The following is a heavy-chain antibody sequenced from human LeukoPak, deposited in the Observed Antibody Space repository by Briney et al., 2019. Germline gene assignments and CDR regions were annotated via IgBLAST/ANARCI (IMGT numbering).Heavy chain of an antibody. CDR3: AGALECLQWFDP. Sequence: GGSLRLSCAASGFTVSDNCMSWVRQAPGKGLEWVSVIYSGGSTFYADSVKGRFTISRDSSKNTLYLQMNSLRADDTAVYYCAGALECLQWFDPWGQGTLVTVSS. V-gene: IGHV3-53*01. D-gene: IGHD3-3*01. J-gene: IGHJ5*02. CDR2: IYSGGST. CDR1: GFTVSDNC.